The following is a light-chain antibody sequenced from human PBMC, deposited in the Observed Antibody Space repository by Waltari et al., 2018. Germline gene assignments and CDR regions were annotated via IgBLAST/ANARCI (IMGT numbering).Light chain of an antibody. CDR3: VLYMGSGSYWV. Sequence: QTVVTQEPSFSVSPGGTVTLTCGLSSGSVSTSYFPSWYQQTPGQAPRTLIYSTNTRSSGVPDRFSGSILGNKAALTITGAQADDESDYYWVLYMGSGSYWVFGGGTKLTVL. V-gene: IGLV8-61*01. J-gene: IGLJ3*02. CDR2: STN. CDR1: SGSVSTSYF.